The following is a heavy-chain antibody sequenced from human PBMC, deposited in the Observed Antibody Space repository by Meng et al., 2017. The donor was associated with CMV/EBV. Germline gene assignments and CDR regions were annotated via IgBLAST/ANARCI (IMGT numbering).Heavy chain of an antibody. J-gene: IGHJ6*02. CDR3: ARVPYCSSTSCYST. CDR1: GVTFSSYW. D-gene: IGHD2-2*01. V-gene: IGHV3-74*01. CDR2: INSDGSST. Sequence: GGSLRLSCAASGVTFSSYWMHWVRQAPGKGLVWVSRINSDGSSTSYADSVKGRFTISRDNAKNTLYLQMNSLRAEDTAVYYCARVPYCSSTSCYSTWGQGATVTVSS.